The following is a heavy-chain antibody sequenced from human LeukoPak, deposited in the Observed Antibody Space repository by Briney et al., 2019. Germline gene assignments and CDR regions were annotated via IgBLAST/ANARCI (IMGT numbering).Heavy chain of an antibody. V-gene: IGHV3-73*01. CDR1: GFTFSGSA. CDR2: IRSKANNYAT. Sequence: PGGSLRLSCAASGFTFSGSAMHWVRQASGKGLEWVGRIRSKANNYATAYAASVKGRFTISRDDSKNTTYLQMNSLKTEDTAVYYCTRPGVGAALRDYWGQGTLVTVSS. J-gene: IGHJ4*02. CDR3: TRPGVGAALRDY. D-gene: IGHD1-26*01.